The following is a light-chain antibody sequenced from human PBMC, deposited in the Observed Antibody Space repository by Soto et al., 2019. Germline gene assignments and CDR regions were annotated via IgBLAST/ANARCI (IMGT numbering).Light chain of an antibody. V-gene: IGLV1-51*01. CDR3: GTWDSSLLYV. Sequence: QSVLTQPPSVSAAPGQKVTISCSGSSSNIGNNYVSWYQQLPGTAPKLLIYDNNKRPSGIPDRFSGSKSGTSATLGITGLQTGDEADYYCGTWDSSLLYVFGTGTKLTVL. J-gene: IGLJ1*01. CDR1: SSNIGNNY. CDR2: DNN.